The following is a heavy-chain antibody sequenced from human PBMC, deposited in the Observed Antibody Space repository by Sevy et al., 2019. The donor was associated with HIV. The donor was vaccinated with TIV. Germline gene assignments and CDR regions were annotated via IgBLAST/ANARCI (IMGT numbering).Heavy chain of an antibody. J-gene: IGHJ4*02. D-gene: IGHD1-26*01. CDR1: GGSITSLY. CDR2: IYYNGHI. V-gene: IGHV4-59*08. Sequence: SETLSLTCTVSGGSITSLYWNWIRQPPGKGLEWIANIYYNGHINHNPSLKSRVTLSLDTSKNQFSLRLSSVIAADTAMYYCAGENAWGRGYSWGQGTLVTVSS. CDR3: AGENAWGRGYS.